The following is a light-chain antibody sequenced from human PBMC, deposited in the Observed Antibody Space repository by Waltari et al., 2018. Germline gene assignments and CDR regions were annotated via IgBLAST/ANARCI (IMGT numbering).Light chain of an antibody. V-gene: IGKV3-15*01. Sequence: IVLTQSPATLSVSPGERATLSCRASQSVSNNFAWYQQNPGQAPRLLIYGASTRATGVPARFSGSGSGTEFTLTISSLQAEDFAVYYCQQYNDWPRTFGEGTKVEMK. J-gene: IGKJ1*01. CDR1: QSVSNN. CDR3: QQYNDWPRT. CDR2: GAS.